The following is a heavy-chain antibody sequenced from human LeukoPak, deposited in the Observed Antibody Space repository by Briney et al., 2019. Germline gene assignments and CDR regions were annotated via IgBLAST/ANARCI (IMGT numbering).Heavy chain of an antibody. Sequence: GGSLRLSCAASGFTFSSYGMHWVRQAPGKGLEWVAFIRYDGSNKYYADSVKGRFTISRDNSKNTLYLQMNSLRAEDTAVYYCARGVYSGSYYGAFDIWGQGTMVTVSS. CDR2: IRYDGSNK. CDR3: ARGVYSGSYYGAFDI. J-gene: IGHJ3*02. D-gene: IGHD1-26*01. CDR1: GFTFSSYG. V-gene: IGHV3-30*02.